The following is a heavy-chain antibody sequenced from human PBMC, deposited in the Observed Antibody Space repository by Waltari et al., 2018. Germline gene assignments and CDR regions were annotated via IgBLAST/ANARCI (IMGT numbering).Heavy chain of an antibody. D-gene: IGHD3-3*01. CDR1: GGSISRSSYY. V-gene: IGHV4-39*01. CDR2: IYYSGST. Sequence: QLQLQESGPGLVKPSETLSLTCTVSGGSISRSSYYWGWLRQPPGKGLEWIGSIYYSGSTYYNPSLKSRVTISVDTSKNQFSLKLSSVTAADTAVYYCARHVGDFWSGYYYYYYMDVWGKGTTVTVSS. J-gene: IGHJ6*03. CDR3: ARHVGDFWSGYYYYYYMDV.